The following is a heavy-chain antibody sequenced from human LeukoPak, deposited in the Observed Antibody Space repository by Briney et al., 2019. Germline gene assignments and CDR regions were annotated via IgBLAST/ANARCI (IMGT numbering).Heavy chain of an antibody. V-gene: IGHV4-39*01. Sequence: PSETLSLTXTVSGGSISSSSYYWGWIRQPPGRGLEWIGSTYYSGSTYYNPSLKSRVTISVDTSKNQFSLKLSSVTAADTAVYYCARHYYDFWSGPEAYYFDYWGQGTLVTVSS. D-gene: IGHD3-3*01. CDR2: TYYSGST. CDR3: ARHYYDFWSGPEAYYFDY. J-gene: IGHJ4*02. CDR1: GGSISSSSYY.